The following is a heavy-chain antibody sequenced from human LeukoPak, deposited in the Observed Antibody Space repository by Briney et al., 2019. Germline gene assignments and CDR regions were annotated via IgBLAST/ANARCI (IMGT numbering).Heavy chain of an antibody. CDR2: IYYSGST. J-gene: IGHJ3*02. CDR3: ARDRDYDRIDAFDI. Sequence: SDTLSLTCTVSGGSIRSFYWSWIRQPPGKGLEWIGYIYYSGSTNYNPSLKSRVTISVDTSKNQFSLKLSSVTAADTAVYYCARDRDYDRIDAFDIWGQGTMVTVSS. D-gene: IGHD3-22*01. V-gene: IGHV4-59*01. CDR1: GGSIRSFY.